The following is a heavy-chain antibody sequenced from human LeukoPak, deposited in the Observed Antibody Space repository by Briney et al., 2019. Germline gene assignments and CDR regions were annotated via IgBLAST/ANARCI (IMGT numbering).Heavy chain of an antibody. CDR2: IYYGGST. CDR1: GGSISSNTYY. J-gene: IGHJ3*02. CDR3: ARAYYYASSAFDI. Sequence: ASETLSLTCTVSGGSISSNTYYWDWIRQPPGKGLECIGGIYYGGSTYYNPSLKSRVIISVDTSKNQFSLKLSSVTAADTAVYYCARAYYYASSAFDIWGQGQWSPSLQ. V-gene: IGHV4-39*01. D-gene: IGHD3-22*01.